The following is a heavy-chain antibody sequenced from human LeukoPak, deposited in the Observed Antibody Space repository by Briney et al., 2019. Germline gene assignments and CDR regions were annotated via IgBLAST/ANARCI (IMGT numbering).Heavy chain of an antibody. D-gene: IGHD1-26*01. CDR3: ARDPQQLVGATGGGFNF. Sequence: ASVKVSCKASGYTFTSYGISWVRQAPGQGLEWMGWISAYNGNTNYAQKLQGRVTMTTDTSTSTAYMELRSLRSDDMAVYYCARDPQQLVGATGGGFNFWGQGTLVTVSS. CDR2: ISAYNGNT. J-gene: IGHJ4*02. CDR1: GYTFTSYG. V-gene: IGHV1-18*03.